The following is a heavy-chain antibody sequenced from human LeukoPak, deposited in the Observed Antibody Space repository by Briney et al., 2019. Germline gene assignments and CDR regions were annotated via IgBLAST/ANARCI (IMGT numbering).Heavy chain of an antibody. D-gene: IGHD5-18*01. V-gene: IGHV3-30*19. Sequence: GGSLRLSCAASGFTFSSYGMHWVRQAPGKGLEWVAVISYDGSNKYYADSVKGRFTISRDNSKNTLYLQMNSLRAEDTAVYYCARDLYGYPSGASDIWGQGTMVTVS. CDR1: GFTFSSYG. CDR2: ISYDGSNK. J-gene: IGHJ3*02. CDR3: ARDLYGYPSGASDI.